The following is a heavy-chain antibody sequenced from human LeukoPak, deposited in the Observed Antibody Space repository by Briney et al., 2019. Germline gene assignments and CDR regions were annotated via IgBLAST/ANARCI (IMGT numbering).Heavy chain of an antibody. V-gene: IGHV3-43*02. CDR2: ISGDGGST. CDR3: AKGPKWAYYYDSSGYLPKDY. J-gene: IGHJ4*02. Sequence: GGSLRLSCAACGFTFDDYAMHWVRQAPGKGLEWVSLISGDGGSTYYADSVKGRFTISRDNSKNSLYLQMNSLRTEDTALYYCAKGPKWAYYYDSSGYLPKDYWGQGTLVTVSS. D-gene: IGHD3-22*01. CDR1: GFTFDDYA.